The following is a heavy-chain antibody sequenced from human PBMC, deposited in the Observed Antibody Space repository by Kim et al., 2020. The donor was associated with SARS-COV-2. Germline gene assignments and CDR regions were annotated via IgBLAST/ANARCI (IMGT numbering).Heavy chain of an antibody. CDR1: GGSISSGGYY. V-gene: IGHV4-31*11. CDR3: GRMSPPSNFYNRGPFDI. J-gene: IGHJ3*02. CDR2: ISNTGST. Sequence: SETLSLTCAVSGGSISSGGYYWNWIRQHPVKGLEWIGCISNTGSTFSVPSLKSRVSMSLDTSKNQFSLRLSSVTAADTAVYFCGRMSPPSNFYNRGPFDIWGQGTLVAVSS. D-gene: IGHD3-10*02.